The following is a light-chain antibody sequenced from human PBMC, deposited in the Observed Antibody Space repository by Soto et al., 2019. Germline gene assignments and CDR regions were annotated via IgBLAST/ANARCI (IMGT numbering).Light chain of an antibody. Sequence: DIQMTASPSSLSASVGDRVTITCRTSQSISRVLNWYQQKPRKAPKLLIYAASSLQSGVPSRFSGSGSGTDFTLTISSLQLEDFATYYCQQSYSTPYTFGQGTKLEIK. CDR1: QSISRV. CDR2: AAS. J-gene: IGKJ2*01. V-gene: IGKV1-39*01. CDR3: QQSYSTPYT.